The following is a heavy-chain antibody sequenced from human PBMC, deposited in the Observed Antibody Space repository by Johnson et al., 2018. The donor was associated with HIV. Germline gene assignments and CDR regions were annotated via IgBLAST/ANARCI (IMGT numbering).Heavy chain of an antibody. CDR1: GITFSSYA. V-gene: IGHV3-30*04. J-gene: IGHJ3*02. Sequence: QVQLVESGGGVVQPGRSLRLSCAASGITFSSYAMHWVRQAPGKGLEWVAVISYDESNKYYVDSVKGRFTVSRDNSKNTLYLQMNSLRAEDSALYFCASGVDAFDIWGQGTMVTVSS. CDR3: ASGVDAFDI. D-gene: IGHD3-16*01. CDR2: ISYDESNK.